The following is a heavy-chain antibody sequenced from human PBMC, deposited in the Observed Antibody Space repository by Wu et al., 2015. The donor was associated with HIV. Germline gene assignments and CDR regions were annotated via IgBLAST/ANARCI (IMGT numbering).Heavy chain of an antibody. CDR3: ARDRPFGYYYDSSGYAHWYFDL. CDR1: GGTFSSYA. V-gene: IGHV1-69*15. Sequence: QVQLVQSGAEVKKPGSSVKVSCKASGGTFSSYAISWVRQAPGQGLEWMGRIIPIFGTANYAQKFQGRVTITADESTSTAYMELSSLRSEDTAVYYCARDRPFGYYYDSSGYAHWYFDLWGRGTLVTVSS. D-gene: IGHD3-22*01. J-gene: IGHJ2*01. CDR2: IIPIFGTA.